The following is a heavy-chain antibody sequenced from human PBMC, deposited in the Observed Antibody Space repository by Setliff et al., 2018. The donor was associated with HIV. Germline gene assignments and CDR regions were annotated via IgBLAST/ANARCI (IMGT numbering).Heavy chain of an antibody. V-gene: IGHV4-59*08. Sequence: SETLSLTCTVSGGSISSHYWSWIRQPPGKGPEWIAYIYYSGTTSYNPSLKSRVTISVDTSKNQFSLKLSSVTAADTAVYYCARHSAVNITPDGLGYYSIDVWGKGTSVTVSS. CDR1: GGSISSHY. J-gene: IGHJ6*03. CDR2: IYYSGTT. CDR3: ARHSAVNITPDGLGYYSIDV. D-gene: IGHD2-15*01.